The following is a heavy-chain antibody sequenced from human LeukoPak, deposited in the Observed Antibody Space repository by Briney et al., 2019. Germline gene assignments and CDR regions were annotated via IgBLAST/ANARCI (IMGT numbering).Heavy chain of an antibody. CDR1: GVSISNYD. J-gene: IGHJ3*02. D-gene: IGHD4-23*01. Sequence: SETLSLTCTVSGVSISNYDWSWIRQPPGRGLELIGYIYYSGNTNYNPSLKSRVTISEDTSKKQFSLKLSSVTAADTAVYYCARHLYGGNSGTFDIWGQGTMVTVSS. CDR2: IYYSGNT. CDR3: ARHLYGGNSGTFDI. V-gene: IGHV4-59*01.